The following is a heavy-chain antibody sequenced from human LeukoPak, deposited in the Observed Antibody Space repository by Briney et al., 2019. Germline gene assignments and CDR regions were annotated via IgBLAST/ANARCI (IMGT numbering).Heavy chain of an antibody. CDR3: AELGITMVGGV. J-gene: IGHJ6*04. D-gene: IGHD3-10*02. CDR1: GFTFSSYE. CDR2: ISSSGSTI. Sequence: PGGALRLSCAASGFTFSSYEMNWVRQAPGKGLEWVSYISSSGSTIYYADSVKGRFTISRDNAKNSLYLQMNSLRAEDTAVYYCAELGITMVGGVWGKGTTVTISS. V-gene: IGHV3-48*03.